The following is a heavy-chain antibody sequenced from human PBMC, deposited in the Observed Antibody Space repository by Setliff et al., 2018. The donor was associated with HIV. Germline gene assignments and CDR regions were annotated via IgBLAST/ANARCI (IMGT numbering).Heavy chain of an antibody. CDR2: IWSGESQK. CDR3: ARDQFDFWSGYQFFYGMDV. V-gene: IGHV3-33*08. Sequence: GGSLRLSCAGYGHTFNKYGMHWVRQAPGKGLEWVALIWSGESQKYYANSVKGRFTISRDNPKNTVYLQMNSLRAEDTAVYSCARDQFDFWSGYQFFYGMDVWGQGTTVTVSS. CDR1: GHTFNKYG. D-gene: IGHD3-3*01. J-gene: IGHJ6*02.